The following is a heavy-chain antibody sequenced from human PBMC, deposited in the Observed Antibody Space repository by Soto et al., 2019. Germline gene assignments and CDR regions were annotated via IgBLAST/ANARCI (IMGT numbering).Heavy chain of an antibody. CDR3: GRVEYSSSWYGGPAYYYYYGMDV. CDR2: ISAYNGNT. J-gene: IGHJ6*02. V-gene: IGHV1-18*01. CDR1: GYTFTSYG. D-gene: IGHD6-13*01. Sequence: ASVKVSCKASGYTFTSYGISWVRQAPGQGLEWMGWISAYNGNTNYAQKLQGRVTMTTDTSTSTAYMELRSLRSDDTAVYYCGRVEYSSSWYGGPAYYYYYGMDVWGQGTTVTVSS.